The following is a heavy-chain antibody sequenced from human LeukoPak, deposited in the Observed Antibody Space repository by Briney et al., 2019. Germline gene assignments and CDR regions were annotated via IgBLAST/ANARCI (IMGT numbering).Heavy chain of an antibody. CDR2: IIPIFGTA. Sequence: GASVKVSCKASGGTFSSYAISWVRQAPGQGLEWMGGIIPIFGTANHAQKFQGRVTITTDESTSTAYMELSSLRSEDTAVYYCARTLYSSSSFWFDPWGQGTLVTVSS. V-gene: IGHV1-69*05. J-gene: IGHJ5*02. D-gene: IGHD6-6*01. CDR1: GGTFSSYA. CDR3: ARTLYSSSSFWFDP.